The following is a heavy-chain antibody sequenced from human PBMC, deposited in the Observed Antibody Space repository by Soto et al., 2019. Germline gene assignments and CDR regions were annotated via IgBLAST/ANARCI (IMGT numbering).Heavy chain of an antibody. CDR1: GFTVSNNY. CDR3: ARGITGTTFDY. D-gene: IGHD1-20*01. V-gene: IGHV3-53*01. CDR2: IYSSGTT. J-gene: IGHJ4*02. Sequence: GGSLRLSCAAYGFTVSNNYMSWVRQAPGRGLEWVSVIYSSGTTYYADSVKGRFTISRDDSKNTLYLQMNSLRAEGTAVYYCARGITGTTFDYWGQGTLVTVSS.